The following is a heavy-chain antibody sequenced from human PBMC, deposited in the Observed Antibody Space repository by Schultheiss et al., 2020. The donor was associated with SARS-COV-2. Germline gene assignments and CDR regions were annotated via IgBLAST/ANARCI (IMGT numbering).Heavy chain of an antibody. CDR1: GFTFSSYA. V-gene: IGHV3-30*03. CDR3: ARDRDIAIDY. J-gene: IGHJ4*02. Sequence: GGSLRLSCAASGFTFSSYAMSWVRQAPGKGLEWVAVISYDGSNKYYADSVKGRFTISRDNSKNTLYLQMNSLRAEDTAVYYCARDRDIAIDYWGQGTLVTVSS. CDR2: ISYDGSNK. D-gene: IGHD5-12*01.